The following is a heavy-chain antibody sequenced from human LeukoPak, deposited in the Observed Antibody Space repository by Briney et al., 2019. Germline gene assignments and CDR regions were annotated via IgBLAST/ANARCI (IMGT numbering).Heavy chain of an antibody. J-gene: IGHJ2*01. Sequence: GRSLRLSCAASGFTFSTHSMNSVRQAPGKGLEWVSSISSDSTYIYYADSWKGRFTISRDNSKNSLSLQMNRLRAEDTAVYYCAGSDTTGYIPREWDYWYFDLWGRGTLVTVSS. CDR1: GFTFSTHS. D-gene: IGHD1-1*01. CDR2: ISSDSTYI. V-gene: IGHV3-21*01. CDR3: AGSDTTGYIPREWDYWYFDL.